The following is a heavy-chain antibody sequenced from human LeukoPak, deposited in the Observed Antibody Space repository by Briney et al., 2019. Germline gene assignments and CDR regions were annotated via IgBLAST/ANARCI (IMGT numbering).Heavy chain of an antibody. CDR1: GFTFSRYG. D-gene: IGHD5-12*01. CDR2: ISYDGSNK. CDR3: ATGGYGRAYFDY. Sequence: GGSLRLSCAASGFTFSRYGMHWVRQAPGKGLEWVAVISYDGSNKYYADSVKGRFTISRDNSKNTLYLQMNSLRAEDTAVYYCATGGYGRAYFDYWGQGTLVTVSS. V-gene: IGHV3-30*03. J-gene: IGHJ4*02.